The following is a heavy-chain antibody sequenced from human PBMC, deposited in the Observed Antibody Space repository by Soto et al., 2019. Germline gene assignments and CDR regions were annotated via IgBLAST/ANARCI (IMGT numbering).Heavy chain of an antibody. J-gene: IGHJ6*02. Sequence: QVQLQQWGAGLLKPSETLSLTCAVYGGSFSGYYWSWIRQPPGKGLEWIGEINHSGSTNYNPSLKSRVTISVDTSKNQFSLKLSSVTAADTAVYYCARDPDSAYYYGMDVWGQGTTVTVSS. V-gene: IGHV4-34*01. CDR2: INHSGST. D-gene: IGHD3-22*01. CDR1: GGSFSGYY. CDR3: ARDPDSAYYYGMDV.